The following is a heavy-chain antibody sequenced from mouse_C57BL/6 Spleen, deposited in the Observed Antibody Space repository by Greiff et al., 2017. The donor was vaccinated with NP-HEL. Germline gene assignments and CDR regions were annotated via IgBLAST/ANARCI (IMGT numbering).Heavy chain of an antibody. V-gene: IGHV1-82*01. CDR2: IYPGDGDT. CDR1: GYAFSSSW. Sequence: VKLVESGPELVKPGASVKISCKASGYAFSSSWMNWVKQRPGKGLEWIGRIYPGDGDTNYNGKFKGKATLTADKSSSTAYMQLSSLTSEDSAVYVCARDDYDEDYAMDYWGQGTSVTVSS. CDR3: ARDDYDEDYAMDY. D-gene: IGHD2-4*01. J-gene: IGHJ4*01.